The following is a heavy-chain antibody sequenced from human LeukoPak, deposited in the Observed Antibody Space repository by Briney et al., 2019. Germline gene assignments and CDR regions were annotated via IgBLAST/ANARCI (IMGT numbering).Heavy chain of an antibody. CDR3: ARVGGTNYYYYGMDV. Sequence: KASETPSLTCTVSGGSISGYYWSWIRQPPGKGLEWIGYIYDSGSTNYNPSLKSRVTISVDTSKNQFSLKLSSVTAADTAVYYCARVGGTNYYYYGMDVWGQGTTVTVSS. D-gene: IGHD3-10*01. CDR2: IYDSGST. CDR1: GGSISGYY. J-gene: IGHJ6*02. V-gene: IGHV4-59*01.